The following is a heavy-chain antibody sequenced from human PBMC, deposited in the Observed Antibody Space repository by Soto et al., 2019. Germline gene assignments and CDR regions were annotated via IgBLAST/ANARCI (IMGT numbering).Heavy chain of an antibody. D-gene: IGHD2-15*01. CDR1: GFTFSSYG. V-gene: IGHV3-33*01. J-gene: IGHJ4*02. CDR3: ARDFSGTSFDY. Sequence: QVQLVESGGGVVQPGRSLRLSCAASGFTFSSYGMHWVRQAPGKGLEWVAVIWYDGSNKYYADSVKGRFTISRDNSKNRRYLQMNSLRAEDTAVYYCARDFSGTSFDYWGQGTLVTVSS. CDR2: IWYDGSNK.